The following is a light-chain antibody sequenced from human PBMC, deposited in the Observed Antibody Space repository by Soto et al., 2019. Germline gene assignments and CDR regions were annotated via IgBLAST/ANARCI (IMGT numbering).Light chain of an antibody. CDR1: SSNIGDNY. Sequence: QAVVTQPPSASGTPGQRVTISCSGSSSNIGDNYVYWYQQLPEAAPKLLIYRNDQRPSGVPDRFSGSKSGTSATLAISGLRSEDEADYYCAAWDDTLSGHVAFGGGTKVTVL. CDR2: RND. V-gene: IGLV1-47*01. CDR3: AAWDDTLSGHVA. J-gene: IGLJ2*01.